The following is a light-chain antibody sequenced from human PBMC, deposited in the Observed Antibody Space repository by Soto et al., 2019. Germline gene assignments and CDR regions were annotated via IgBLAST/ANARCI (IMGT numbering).Light chain of an antibody. CDR2: SNN. V-gene: IGLV1-44*01. CDR3: AAWDDSLNVVV. J-gene: IGLJ2*01. CDR1: SSNIGSNT. Sequence: QAVVTQPPSASGTPGQRVTISCSGSSSNIGSNTVNWYQQLPGTAPKLLIDSNNQRPSGVPDRFSGSKSGTSASLAISGLQSEDEADYYCAAWDDSLNVVVFGGGTKLTVL.